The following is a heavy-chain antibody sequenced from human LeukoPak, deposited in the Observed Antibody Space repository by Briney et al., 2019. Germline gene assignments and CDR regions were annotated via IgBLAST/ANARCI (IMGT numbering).Heavy chain of an antibody. CDR1: GFTFSTYW. CDR2: ISSSGSTI. J-gene: IGHJ4*02. CDR3: ASLGYYYGSGSYLEVNSWYYFDY. Sequence: GGSLRLSCVASGFTFSTYWMSWVRQAPGKGLEWVSYISSSGSTIYYADSVKGRFTISRDNAKNSLYLQMNSLRAEDTAVYYCASLGYYYGSGSYLEVNSWYYFDYWGQGTLVTVSS. V-gene: IGHV3-48*04. D-gene: IGHD3-10*01.